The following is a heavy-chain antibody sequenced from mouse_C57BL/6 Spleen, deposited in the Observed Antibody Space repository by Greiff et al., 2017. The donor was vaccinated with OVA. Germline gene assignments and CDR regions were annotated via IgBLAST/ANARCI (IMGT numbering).Heavy chain of an antibody. CDR2: TNPGSGGT. J-gene: IGHJ4*01. CDR3: ARSGQGDYAMDY. CDR1: GYAFTNYL. V-gene: IGHV1-54*01. D-gene: IGHD3-1*01. Sequence: QVQLQQSGAELVRPGTSVTVSCKASGYAFTNYLIEWVKQRPGQGLEWIGVTNPGSGGTNYNEKFKGKATLTADKSSSTAYMQLSSLTSENSAIYFCARSGQGDYAMDYWGQGTSVTVSS.